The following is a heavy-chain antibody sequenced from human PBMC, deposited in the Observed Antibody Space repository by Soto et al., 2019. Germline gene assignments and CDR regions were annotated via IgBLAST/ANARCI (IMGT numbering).Heavy chain of an antibody. CDR3: AKDSSQRVGATRSWFDP. D-gene: IGHD1-26*01. Sequence: EVQLLESGGGLVQPGGSPRLSCAASGFSFSNYAMSWVRQAPGKGLEWVSGISGSGGSTYYADSVKDRFTISRDNSKNTLYLQMNSLRAEDTALYYCAKDSSQRVGATRSWFDPWGQGTLVTVSS. CDR2: ISGSGGST. J-gene: IGHJ5*02. V-gene: IGHV3-23*01. CDR1: GFSFSNYA.